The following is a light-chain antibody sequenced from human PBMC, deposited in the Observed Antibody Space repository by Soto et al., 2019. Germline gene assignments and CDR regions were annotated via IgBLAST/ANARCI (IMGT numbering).Light chain of an antibody. J-gene: IGLJ1*01. V-gene: IGLV2-14*01. CDR1: SSDVGGYNY. Sequence: QSVLTQPASVSGSPGQSITISCTGTSSDVGGYNYVSWYQQHPGKAPKLMIYEVTNRPSGVSGRFSASKSGNTASLTISGLQAEDEADYYCSSYTDNNIFYVFGTGTKLTVL. CDR2: EVT. CDR3: SSYTDNNIFYV.